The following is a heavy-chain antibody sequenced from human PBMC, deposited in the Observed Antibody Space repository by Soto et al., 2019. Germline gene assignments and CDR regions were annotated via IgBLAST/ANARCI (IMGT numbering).Heavy chain of an antibody. Sequence: GESLKISCKGSGYSFTSYWIGWVRQMPGKGLEWMGIIYPGDSDTRYSPSFEGQVTISADKSITTAYLQWSSLKALDTAMYYCARPSYSSSRYYGMDVWGQGTTVTVYS. CDR2: IYPGDSDT. CDR3: ARPSYSSSRYYGMDV. CDR1: GYSFTSYW. V-gene: IGHV5-51*01. D-gene: IGHD6-6*01. J-gene: IGHJ6*02.